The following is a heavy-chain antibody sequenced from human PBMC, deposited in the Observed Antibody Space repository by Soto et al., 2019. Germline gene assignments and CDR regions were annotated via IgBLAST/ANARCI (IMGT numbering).Heavy chain of an antibody. Sequence: ASVKVSCKASGYTFTGYYMHWVRQAPGQGLEWMGWINPNSGGTNYAQKFQGWVTMTRDTSISTAYMELSRLRSDDTAVYYCAVWYYYDSSGSGGMDVWGQGTTVTVSS. V-gene: IGHV1-2*04. CDR3: AVWYYYDSSGSGGMDV. CDR1: GYTFTGYY. D-gene: IGHD3-22*01. CDR2: INPNSGGT. J-gene: IGHJ6*02.